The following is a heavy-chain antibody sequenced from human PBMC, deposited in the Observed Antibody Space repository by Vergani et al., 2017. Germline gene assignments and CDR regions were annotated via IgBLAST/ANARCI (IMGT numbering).Heavy chain of an antibody. CDR3: ARGKGRKFWFDP. V-gene: IGHV1-46*01. Sequence: QVQLVQSGAEVKKPGASVKVSCKASGYTFTGYYMHWVRQAPGQGLEWMGWINPNSGSTSYAQKFQGRVTMTRDTSTSTVYMELSSLRSEDTAVYYCARGKGRKFWFDPWGQGTLVTVSS. CDR1: GYTFTGYY. CDR2: INPNSGST. J-gene: IGHJ5*02.